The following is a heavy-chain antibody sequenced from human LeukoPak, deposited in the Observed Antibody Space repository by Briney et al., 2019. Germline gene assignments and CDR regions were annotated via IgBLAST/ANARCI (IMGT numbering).Heavy chain of an antibody. D-gene: IGHD1-26*01. CDR2: FDPEDGET. CDR1: GYTFTSYG. V-gene: IGHV1-24*01. CDR3: ATDRHSGSYYPRDY. J-gene: IGHJ4*02. Sequence: ASVKVSCKASGYTFTSYGISWVRQAPGKGLEWMGGFDPEDGETIYAQKFQGRVTMTEDTSTDTAYMELSSLRSEDTAVYYCATDRHSGSYYPRDYWGQGTLVTVSS.